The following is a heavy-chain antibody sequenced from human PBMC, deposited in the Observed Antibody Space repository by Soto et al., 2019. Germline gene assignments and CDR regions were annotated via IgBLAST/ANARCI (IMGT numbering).Heavy chain of an antibody. V-gene: IGHV3-21*01. J-gene: IGHJ6*02. Sequence: GGSLRLSCAASGFAFSTFSMHWVRQAPGKGLEWVSSIGTRGDIYYADSVKGRFTISRDNAKNSLSLQMNSLRAEDTGVYYCGREETAWPLAYGLDVWGQGTTVTFSS. D-gene: IGHD2-21*02. CDR3: GREETAWPLAYGLDV. CDR2: IGTRGDI. CDR1: GFAFSTFS.